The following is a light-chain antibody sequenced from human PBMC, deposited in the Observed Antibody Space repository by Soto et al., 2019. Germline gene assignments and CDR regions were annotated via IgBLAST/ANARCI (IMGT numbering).Light chain of an antibody. CDR3: QQYKTYPWT. V-gene: IGKV1-5*01. CDR1: QSISIW. J-gene: IGKJ1*01. Sequence: DIEMTQSRSKLFEYVGERVAFRWRASQSISIWVAWYQPPPGKANQLLSFDASNLESGVPSRLSGSGAGTDFTLNISSLQPDDVATYYCQQYKTYPWTFGQGTKVDIK. CDR2: DAS.